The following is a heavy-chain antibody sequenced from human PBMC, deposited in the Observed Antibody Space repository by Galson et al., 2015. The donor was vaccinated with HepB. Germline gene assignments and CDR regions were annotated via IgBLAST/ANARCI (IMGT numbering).Heavy chain of an antibody. D-gene: IGHD4-11*01. CDR2: ISAYNGNT. J-gene: IGHJ6*03. Sequence: SVKVSCKASGYTFTSYGISWVRQAPGQGLEWMGWISAYNGNTNYAQKLQGRVTMTTDTSTSTAYMELRSLRSEDTAVYYCAREKVDYKNNHPYYYYYMDVWGKGTTVTVSS. CDR3: AREKVDYKNNHPYYYYYMDV. CDR1: GYTFTSYG. V-gene: IGHV1-18*04.